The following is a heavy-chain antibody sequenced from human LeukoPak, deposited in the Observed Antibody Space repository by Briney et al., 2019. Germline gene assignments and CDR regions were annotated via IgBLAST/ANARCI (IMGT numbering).Heavy chain of an antibody. D-gene: IGHD2-21*01. Sequence: GGSLRLSCAASGFTFSAYHINWIRQAPGKGLEWISYISTTGTTIHYADSVKGRFAISRDNAKSSLYLQMNSLRDEDTAVYYCARVWQDYSGVDYWGQGTLVTVSS. V-gene: IGHV3-48*02. CDR3: ARVWQDYSGVDY. CDR2: ISTTGTTI. CDR1: GFTFSAYH. J-gene: IGHJ4*02.